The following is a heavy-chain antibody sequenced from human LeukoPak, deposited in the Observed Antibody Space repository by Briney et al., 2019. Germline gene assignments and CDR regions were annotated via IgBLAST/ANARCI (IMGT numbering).Heavy chain of an antibody. CDR1: GGSISSYY. CDR3: ARDRLAYYDRSGLDC. J-gene: IGHJ4*02. D-gene: IGHD3-22*01. Sequence: SETLSLTCTVSGGSISSYYWNWLRQPPGKGLEWIGYIYYSGSTNYNPSLTSRVTMSVDTSKNQFSLNLSSVTAADTAFYYCARDRLAYYDRSGLDCWGQGTLVTVSS. V-gene: IGHV4-59*01. CDR2: IYYSGST.